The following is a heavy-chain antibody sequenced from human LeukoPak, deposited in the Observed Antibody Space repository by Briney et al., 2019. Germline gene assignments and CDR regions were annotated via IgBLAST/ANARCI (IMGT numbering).Heavy chain of an antibody. D-gene: IGHD5-12*01. CDR1: GGSFSGYY. CDR2: INHSGST. Sequence: PSGTLSLTCAVYGGSFSGYYWSWIRQPPGKGLEWIGEINHSGSTNYNPSLKSRVTISVDTSKNQFSLKLSSVTAADTAVYYCARSNVDIVATFDYWGQGTLVTVSS. V-gene: IGHV4-34*01. J-gene: IGHJ4*02. CDR3: ARSNVDIVATFDY.